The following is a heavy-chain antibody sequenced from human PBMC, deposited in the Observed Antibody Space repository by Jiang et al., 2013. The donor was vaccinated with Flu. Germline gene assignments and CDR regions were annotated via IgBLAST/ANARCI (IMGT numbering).Heavy chain of an antibody. Sequence: MGWMNPNSGNTGYAQKFQGRVTMTRNTSISTAYMERSSLRSEDTAVYYCARVTMTRTTTIGYWGQGTLVTVSS. CDR3: ARVTMTRTTTIGY. J-gene: IGHJ4*02. V-gene: IGHV1-8*01. D-gene: IGHD4-17*01. CDR2: MNPNSGNT.